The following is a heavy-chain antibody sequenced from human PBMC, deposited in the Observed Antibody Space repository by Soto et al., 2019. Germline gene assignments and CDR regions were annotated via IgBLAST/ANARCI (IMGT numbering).Heavy chain of an antibody. J-gene: IGHJ6*03. CDR1: GFTFSDYY. CDR2: ISSSGSTI. Sequence: GGSLRLSCAASGFTFSDYYMSWIRQAPGKGLEWVSYISSSGSTIYYADSVKGRFTISRDNAKNSLYLQMNSLRAEDTAVYYCARRGAPSYYYYMDVWGKGTTVTVSS. D-gene: IGHD3-10*01. V-gene: IGHV3-11*01. CDR3: ARRGAPSYYYYMDV.